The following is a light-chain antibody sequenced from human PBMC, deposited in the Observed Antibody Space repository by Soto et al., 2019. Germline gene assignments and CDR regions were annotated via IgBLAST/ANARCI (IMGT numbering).Light chain of an antibody. J-gene: IGKJ1*01. CDR1: QSISSW. V-gene: IGKV1-5*03. CDR2: KAS. CDR3: QQYNTYLS. Sequence: DIQMTQSPSTLSASVGDRVTITCRASQSISSWLAWYQQKPGKAPKLLIYKASSLESGVPSRFSGSRSGTEFTLTISSLQPDDVATYYCQQYNTYLSFGQGTKVDI.